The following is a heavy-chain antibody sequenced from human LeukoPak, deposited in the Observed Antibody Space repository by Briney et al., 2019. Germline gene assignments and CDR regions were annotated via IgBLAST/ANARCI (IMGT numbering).Heavy chain of an antibody. D-gene: IGHD3-10*01. Sequence: GASVKASCKASGGTFSSYAISWVRQAPGQGLEWMGGIIPIFGTANYAQKFQGRVTITADESTSTAYMELSSLRSEDTAVYYCAREGYGSGSYIDYWGQGTLVTVSS. CDR1: GGTFSSYA. CDR2: IIPIFGTA. V-gene: IGHV1-69*13. CDR3: AREGYGSGSYIDY. J-gene: IGHJ4*02.